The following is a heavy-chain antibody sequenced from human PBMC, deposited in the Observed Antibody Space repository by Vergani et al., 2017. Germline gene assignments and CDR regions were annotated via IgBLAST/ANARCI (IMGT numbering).Heavy chain of an antibody. CDR1: GFTFSSYS. V-gene: IGHV3-21*01. J-gene: IGHJ3*02. Sequence: EVQLVESGGGLVKPGGSLRLSCAASGFTFSSYSMNWVRQAPGKGLEWVSSISSSSSYIYYADSVKGRFTISRDNAKNSLYLQMNSLRAEDTAVYSCARDREKWERNDAFDIWGQGTMVTVSS. CDR2: ISSSSSYI. CDR3: ARDREKWERNDAFDI. D-gene: IGHD1-26*01.